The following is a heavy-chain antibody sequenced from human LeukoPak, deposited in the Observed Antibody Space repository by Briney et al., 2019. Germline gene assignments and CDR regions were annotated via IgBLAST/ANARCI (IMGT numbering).Heavy chain of an antibody. V-gene: IGHV3-53*01. J-gene: IGHJ5*02. CDR1: GFSVSSNY. CDR2: IYSGGTT. Sequence: GGSLRLSCAASGFSVSSNYVSWVRQAPGKGLEWVSVIYSGGTTYYADSIKGRFTISRDNSKNTLYLQMNSLRAEDTAVYYCARDLWDTAMYNWFDPWGQGTLVTVSS. D-gene: IGHD5-18*01. CDR3: ARDLWDTAMYNWFDP.